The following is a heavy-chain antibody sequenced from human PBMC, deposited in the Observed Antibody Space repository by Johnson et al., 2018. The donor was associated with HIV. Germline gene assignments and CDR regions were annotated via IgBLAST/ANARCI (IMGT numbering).Heavy chain of an antibody. J-gene: IGHJ3*02. CDR1: GFTFSSYG. Sequence: QVQVVESGGGVVQPGRSLRLSCAASGFTFSSYGLHWVRQAPGKGLEWVAVISYDGSNKYYADSVKGRFTISRDNSKNTLYLQMNSLRAEDTAVYYCAKGSAGYSSSRGAFDIWGQGTMVTVSS. CDR3: AKGSAGYSSSRGAFDI. D-gene: IGHD6-13*01. V-gene: IGHV3-30*19. CDR2: ISYDGSNK.